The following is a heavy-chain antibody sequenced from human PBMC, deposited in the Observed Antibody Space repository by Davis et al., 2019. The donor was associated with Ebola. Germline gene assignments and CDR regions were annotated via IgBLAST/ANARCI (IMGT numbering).Heavy chain of an antibody. CDR3: ASHLAGYDHAADDS. CDR2: INRSGST. V-gene: IGHV4-34*01. CDR1: GGSLSGYY. J-gene: IGHJ4*02. Sequence: PSETLSLTCAVYGGSLSGYYWSWIRQPPGKGLEWIGEINRSGSTNHNPSLKSRVTISIDTSKNQFSLKLSSVTAADTAVYYCASHLAGYDHAADDSWGQGILVTVSS. D-gene: IGHD2-15*01.